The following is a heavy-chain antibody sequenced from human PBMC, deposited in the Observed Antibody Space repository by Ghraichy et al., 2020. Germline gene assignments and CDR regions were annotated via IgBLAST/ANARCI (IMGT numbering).Heavy chain of an antibody. CDR2: IYYSGST. CDR1: GGSISSGDYY. Sequence: SETLSLTCTVSGGSISSGDYYWSWIRQPPGKGLEWIGYIYYSGSTYYNPSLKSRVTISVDTSKNQFSLKLSSVTAADTAVYYCARDGGRVYFDYWGQGTLVTVPS. CDR3: ARDGGRVYFDY. D-gene: IGHD3-16*01. J-gene: IGHJ4*02. V-gene: IGHV4-30-4*08.